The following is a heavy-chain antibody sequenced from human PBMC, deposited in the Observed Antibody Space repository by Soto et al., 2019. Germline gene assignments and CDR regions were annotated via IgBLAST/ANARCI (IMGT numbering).Heavy chain of an antibody. J-gene: IGHJ6*02. CDR1: GFTFSIDW. V-gene: IGHV3-74*01. CDR3: ASPVPIYCGGGDCPQEWGYYYSGMDV. Sequence: EVKLVESGGALVQPGGSLRLSCAASGFTFSIDWMHWVRQAPGKGLVWVSRITSAGSGTSYADSVKGRFTISRDNAKNTLYLAMNRLRAEDTGVDYCASPVPIYCGGGDCPQEWGYYYSGMDVWGQGTTVTVSS. D-gene: IGHD2-21*01. CDR2: ITSAGSGT.